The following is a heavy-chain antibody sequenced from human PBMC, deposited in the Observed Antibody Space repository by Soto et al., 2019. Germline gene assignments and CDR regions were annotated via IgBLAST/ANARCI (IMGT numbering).Heavy chain of an antibody. CDR3: TTASRLSGGLFDY. CDR1: GFTFSSAW. D-gene: IGHD3-10*01. V-gene: IGHV3-15*01. Sequence: EVQLVESGGGLVKPGGSLRLSCAASGFTFSSAWMNWVRQAPGKGLEWVGRIKSRADGGTTDDAAPVKGRFTISRDDSKNTLYLQLHSLKTEDTAVYYCTTASRLSGGLFDYWGQGTLVTVSS. CDR2: IKSRADGGTT. J-gene: IGHJ4*02.